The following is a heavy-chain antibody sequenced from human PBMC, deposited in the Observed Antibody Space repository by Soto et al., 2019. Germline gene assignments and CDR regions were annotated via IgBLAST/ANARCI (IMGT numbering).Heavy chain of an antibody. CDR3: ARGGYCSGGPCSSYPRPWFFDL. J-gene: IGHJ2*01. V-gene: IGHV3-64*01. Sequence: GGSLRLSCAASGFTFSNYVIHWVRQAPGKGLEYVSVITSNGGTTDYANSVKGRFTISRDNSKNTLYLEMGALRPEDMAVYYCARGGYCSGGPCSSYPRPWFFDLWGRGTLVTVSS. CDR2: ITSNGGTT. D-gene: IGHD2-15*01. CDR1: GFTFSNYV.